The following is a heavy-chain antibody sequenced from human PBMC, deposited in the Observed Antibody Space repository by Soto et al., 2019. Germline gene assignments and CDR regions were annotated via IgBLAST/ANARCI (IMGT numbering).Heavy chain of an antibody. J-gene: IGHJ5*02. CDR2: IYYSGST. Sequence: PSETLSLTCTVSGGSISSGGYYWSWIRQHPGKGLEWIGYIYYSGSTYYNPSLKSRVTISVDTSKNQFSLKLSSVTAADTAVYYCAILLLGDYYDSSGYYYGFDPWGQGTLVTV. D-gene: IGHD3-22*01. V-gene: IGHV4-31*03. CDR1: GGSISSGGYY. CDR3: AILLLGDYYDSSGYYYGFDP.